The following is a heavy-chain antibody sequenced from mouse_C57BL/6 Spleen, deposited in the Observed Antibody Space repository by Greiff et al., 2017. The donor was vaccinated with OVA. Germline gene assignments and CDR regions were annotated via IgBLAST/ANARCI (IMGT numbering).Heavy chain of an antibody. J-gene: IGHJ2*01. CDR3: ARETGPYYFDY. Sequence: VQLQQSGPELVKPGASVKISCKASGYSFTSYYIHWVKQRPGQGLEWIGWIYPGSGNTKYNEKFKGKATLTADTSSSTAYMQLSSLTSEDSAVYYCARETGPYYFDYWGQGTTLTVSS. CDR2: IYPGSGNT. V-gene: IGHV1-66*01. D-gene: IGHD4-1*01. CDR1: GYSFTSYY.